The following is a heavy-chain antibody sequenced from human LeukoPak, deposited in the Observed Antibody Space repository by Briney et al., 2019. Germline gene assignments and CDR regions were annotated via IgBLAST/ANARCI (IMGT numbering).Heavy chain of an antibody. J-gene: IGHJ5*02. Sequence: SETLSLTCAVYGGSFSGYHWSWIRQPPGKGLEWIGEINHSGSTNYNPSLKSRVTISVDTSKNQFSLKLSSVTPEDTAVYYCARGVGWFDPWGQGTLVTVSS. CDR3: ARGVGWFDP. CDR2: INHSGST. CDR1: GGSFSGYH. D-gene: IGHD1-26*01. V-gene: IGHV4-34*01.